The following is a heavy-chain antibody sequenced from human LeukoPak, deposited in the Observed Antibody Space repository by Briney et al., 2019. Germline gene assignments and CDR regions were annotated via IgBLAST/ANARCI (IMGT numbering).Heavy chain of an antibody. D-gene: IGHD1-1*01. Sequence: GGSLRLSCAASGFTFSSYAMHWVRQAPGKGLEWVAVISYDGSNKYYADSVKGRFTISRDNSKNTLYLQMNSLRAEDTALYYCAKDINWNDGRVFDYWGQGTLVTVSS. CDR3: AKDINWNDGRVFDY. CDR2: ISYDGSNK. CDR1: GFTFSSYA. V-gene: IGHV3-30-3*01. J-gene: IGHJ4*02.